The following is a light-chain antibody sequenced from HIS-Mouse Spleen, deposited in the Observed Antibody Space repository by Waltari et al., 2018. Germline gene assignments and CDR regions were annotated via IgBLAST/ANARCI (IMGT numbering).Light chain of an antibody. CDR1: ALPKQY. CDR2: KDS. V-gene: IGLV3-25*03. CDR3: QSADSSGTGWV. Sequence: SYELTQPPSVSVSPGQTARITCPGDALPKQYAYWYQQKPGQAPVLVIYKDSERPSGIPERFSGSSSGKTVTLTISGVQAEDEADYYCQSADSSGTGWVFGGGTKLTVL. J-gene: IGLJ3*02.